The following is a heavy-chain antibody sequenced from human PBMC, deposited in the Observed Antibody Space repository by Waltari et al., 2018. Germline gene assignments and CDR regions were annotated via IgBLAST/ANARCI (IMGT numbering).Heavy chain of an antibody. Sequence: EVQLVESGGGLVQPGRSLRLSCAASGFTFKDYAMHWVRQAPGKCLGWVSGISWNSGVIAYADSVKGRFTISRDNAKNSLYLQMNRLRAEDTALYYCAKDKEGWSSFDYWGQGALVTVSS. CDR1: GFTFKDYA. D-gene: IGHD6-19*01. V-gene: IGHV3-9*01. J-gene: IGHJ4*02. CDR3: AKDKEGWSSFDY. CDR2: ISWNSGVI.